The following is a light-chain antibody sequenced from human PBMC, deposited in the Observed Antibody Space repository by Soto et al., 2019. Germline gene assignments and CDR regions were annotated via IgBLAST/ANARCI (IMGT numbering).Light chain of an antibody. CDR3: QQYGGSFRV. V-gene: IGKV3-20*01. J-gene: IGKJ3*01. CDR2: GAS. Sequence: EIVLTQSPGTLSLSPGERATLSCRASQSVSSSYLAWYQQKPGQAPRLLIYGASSRATGIPDRFSGSGSGTDFTLTISRLEPEDFAVYYCQQYGGSFRVFGPGTKVDTK. CDR1: QSVSSSY.